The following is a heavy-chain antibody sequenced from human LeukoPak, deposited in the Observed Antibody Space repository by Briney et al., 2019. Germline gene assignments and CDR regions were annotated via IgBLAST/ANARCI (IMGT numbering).Heavy chain of an antibody. Sequence: SETLSLTCTVSGGSIISSSYFWGWIRQPPGKGLEWIGTISYTGNTYYNPSLTIRVTISVDTAKNQFSLKLSSVTAADRTVYYCARQDSSGYYDYYFDYWGQGTLVTVSS. D-gene: IGHD3-22*01. V-gene: IGHV4-39*01. CDR3: ARQDSSGYYDYYFDY. CDR2: ISYTGNT. J-gene: IGHJ4*02. CDR1: GGSIISSSYF.